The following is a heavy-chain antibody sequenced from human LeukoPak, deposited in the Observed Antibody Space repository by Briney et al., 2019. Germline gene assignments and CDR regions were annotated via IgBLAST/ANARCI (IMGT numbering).Heavy chain of an antibody. CDR1: GGTFSSYA. Sequence: SVKVSCKTSGGTFSSYAISWVRQAPGQGLEWMGGIIPIFGTANYAQKFQGRVTITADESTSTAYMELSSLRSEDTAVYYCARDRFRGRYYYYGMDVWGQGTTVTVSS. CDR3: ARDRFRGRYYYYGMDV. CDR2: IIPIFGTA. J-gene: IGHJ6*02. D-gene: IGHD3-10*01. V-gene: IGHV1-69*13.